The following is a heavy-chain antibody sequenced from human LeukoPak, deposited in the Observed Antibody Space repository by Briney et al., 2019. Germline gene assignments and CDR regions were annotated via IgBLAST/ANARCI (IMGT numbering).Heavy chain of an antibody. CDR3: STTTVTSWGYEWYFDL. J-gene: IGHJ2*01. CDR1: GFIFNNAW. D-gene: IGHD4-17*01. CDR2: IKSKADGGTR. Sequence: GGSLPVSCAASGFIFNNAWMNWVRQAPGEGLEWVGRIKSKADGGTRDYAAPVKGKFTISRDDSKKTLYLEMNSLKIEDTAIYYCSTTTVTSWGYEWYFDLWGRGTLLSVPS. V-gene: IGHV3-15*01.